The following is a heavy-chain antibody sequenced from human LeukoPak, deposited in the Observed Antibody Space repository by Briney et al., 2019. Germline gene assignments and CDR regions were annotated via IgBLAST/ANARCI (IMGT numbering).Heavy chain of an antibody. Sequence: ASVKVSCKASGYTFTGYYMHWVRQAPGQGVEWMGWINPNSGGANYAQKFQGRVTMTRDTSISTAYMGLSSLRSDDTAVYYCARVGYISSRIQDGYWGQGTLVTVSS. CDR1: GYTFTGYY. D-gene: IGHD6-13*01. CDR2: INPNSGGA. V-gene: IGHV1-2*02. CDR3: ARVGYISSRIQDGY. J-gene: IGHJ4*02.